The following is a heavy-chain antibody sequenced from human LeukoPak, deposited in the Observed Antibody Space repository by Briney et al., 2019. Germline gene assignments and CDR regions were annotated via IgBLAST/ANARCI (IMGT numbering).Heavy chain of an antibody. D-gene: IGHD6-13*01. CDR2: IYPGDSDT. V-gene: IGHV5-51*01. J-gene: IGHJ3*02. Sequence: GESLKISCKGSGYSFTSHWIGWVRQMPGKGLEWMGIIYPGDSDTRYSPSFQGQVTISADKSISTAYLQRSSLKASDTAMYYCARQEQQLVYAFDIWGQGTMVTVSS. CDR3: ARQEQQLVYAFDI. CDR1: GYSFTSHW.